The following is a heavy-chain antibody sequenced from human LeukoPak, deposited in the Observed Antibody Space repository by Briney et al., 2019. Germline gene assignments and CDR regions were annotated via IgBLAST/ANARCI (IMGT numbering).Heavy chain of an antibody. V-gene: IGHV1-69*04. J-gene: IGHJ6*02. CDR2: IIPILGIA. D-gene: IGHD2-2*01. CDR1: GGTFSSYA. CDR3: ARGEEKYCSSTSCYYYYGMDV. Sequence: ASVKVSCKASGGTFSSYAISWVRQAPGQGLEWMGRIIPILGIANYAQKFQGRVTITADKSTSTAYMELSSLRSEDTAVYYCARGEEKYCSSTSCYYYYGMDVWGQGTTVTVSS.